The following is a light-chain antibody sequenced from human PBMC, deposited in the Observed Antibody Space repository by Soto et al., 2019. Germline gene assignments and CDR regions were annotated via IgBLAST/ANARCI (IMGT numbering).Light chain of an antibody. CDR1: QTINNY. V-gene: IGKV1-6*01. J-gene: IGKJ1*01. Sequence: IRLTKSAATLSASVGDRVTITCRASQTINNYLNWYQQKPGKAPKLLIYAASSLQSGVPSRFSGSGSGTDFTLTISSLQPEDFATYYCLQDYNYPLPVGHGTKVDVK. CDR2: AAS. CDR3: LQDYNYPLP.